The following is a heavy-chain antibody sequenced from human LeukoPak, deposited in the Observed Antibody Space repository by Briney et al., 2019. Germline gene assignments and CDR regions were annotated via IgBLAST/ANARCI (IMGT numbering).Heavy chain of an antibody. V-gene: IGHV4-34*01. CDR3: ARAYDSSGYYVGGYFDY. J-gene: IGHJ4*02. CDR2: INHSGST. Sequence: SDTLSLTCAFYGGSFSGYYWSWIRQPPGKGLEWIGEINHSGSTNYNPSLKSRVTISVDTSKNQFSLKLSSVTAADTAVYYCARAYDSSGYYVGGYFDYWGQGTLVTVSS. CDR1: GGSFSGYY. D-gene: IGHD3-22*01.